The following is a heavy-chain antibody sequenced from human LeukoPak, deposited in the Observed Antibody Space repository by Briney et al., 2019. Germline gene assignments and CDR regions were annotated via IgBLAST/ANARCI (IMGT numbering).Heavy chain of an antibody. Sequence: KTSETLSLTCTVSGGSISSYYWSWIRQPPGKGLEWIGYIYYSGSTNYNPSLKSRVTISVDTSKNQFSLKLSSVTAADTAVYYCARGLRDGYNLDYFDYWGQGTLVTVSS. CDR1: GGSISSYY. CDR3: ARGLRDGYNLDYFDY. D-gene: IGHD5-24*01. J-gene: IGHJ4*02. V-gene: IGHV4-59*08. CDR2: IYYSGST.